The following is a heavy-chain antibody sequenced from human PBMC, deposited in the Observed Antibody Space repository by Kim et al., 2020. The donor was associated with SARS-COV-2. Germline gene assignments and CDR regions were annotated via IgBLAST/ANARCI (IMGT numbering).Heavy chain of an antibody. V-gene: IGHV3-48*01. CDR3: ARDRGSSSSSKMDV. Sequence: ADSVKGRFTISRDNAKNSVYLQMRSLRAEDTAVYYCARDRGSSSSSKMDVWGQGTTVTVSS. J-gene: IGHJ6*02. D-gene: IGHD6-6*01.